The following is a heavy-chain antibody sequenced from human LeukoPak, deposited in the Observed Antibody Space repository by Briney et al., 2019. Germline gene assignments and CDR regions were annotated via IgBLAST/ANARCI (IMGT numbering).Heavy chain of an antibody. D-gene: IGHD3-3*01. V-gene: IGHV3-30*04. J-gene: IGHJ4*02. CDR2: ISYDGSNK. CDR3: ARERKPYYDFWSGSYYFDY. CDR1: GFTFSSYA. Sequence: GGSLRLSCAASGFTFSSYAMHWVRQAPGKGLEWVAVISYDGSNKYYADSVKGRFTISRDNSKNTLYLQMNSLRAEDTAVYYCARERKPYYDFWSGSYYFDYWGQGTLVTVSS.